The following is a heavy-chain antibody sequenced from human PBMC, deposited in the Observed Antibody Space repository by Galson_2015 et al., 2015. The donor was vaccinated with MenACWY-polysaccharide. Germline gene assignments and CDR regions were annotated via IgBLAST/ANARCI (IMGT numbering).Heavy chain of an antibody. Sequence: SVKVSCKASGYKFTSYDINWVRQATGQGLEWMGWMNPNSGNTGYAQKFQGRVTMTSSTAMTTAYVELSSLRSEDTAVYYCARIISRKYTFADSWGQGTPVTVSS. CDR3: ARIISRKYTFADS. CDR1: GYKFTSYD. J-gene: IGHJ4*02. V-gene: IGHV1-8*01. CDR2: MNPNSGNT. D-gene: IGHD2/OR15-2a*01.